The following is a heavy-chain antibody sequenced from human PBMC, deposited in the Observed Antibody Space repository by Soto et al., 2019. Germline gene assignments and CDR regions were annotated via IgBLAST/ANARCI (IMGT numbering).Heavy chain of an antibody. V-gene: IGHV4-39*01. J-gene: IGHJ4*02. Sequence: SETLSLTCTVSGGSISSSSYYWGWIRQPPGKGLEWIGSIYYSGSTYYNPSLKSRVTISVDTSKNQFSLKLSSVTAADTAVYNCARRSTIFGVVIIHYFDYWGQGTLVTVSS. D-gene: IGHD3-3*01. CDR1: GGSISSSSYY. CDR2: IYYSGST. CDR3: ARRSTIFGVVIIHYFDY.